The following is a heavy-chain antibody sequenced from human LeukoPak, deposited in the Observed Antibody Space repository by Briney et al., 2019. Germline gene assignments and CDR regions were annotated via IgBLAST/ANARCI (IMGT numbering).Heavy chain of an antibody. D-gene: IGHD2-8*01. J-gene: IGHJ6*03. CDR3: ARLAFCTNAVCFSNYYYSMDV. V-gene: IGHV5-51*01. CDR2: IYPDDSDT. CDR1: GYSFTSHW. Sequence: PGESLKISCKGSGYSFTSHWIGWVRQMPGKGLEWMGIIYPDDSDTKYSPSFQGQVTISADKSISTAYLQWSSLKASDTAMYYCARLAFCTNAVCFSNYYYSMDVWGRGTTVTVSS.